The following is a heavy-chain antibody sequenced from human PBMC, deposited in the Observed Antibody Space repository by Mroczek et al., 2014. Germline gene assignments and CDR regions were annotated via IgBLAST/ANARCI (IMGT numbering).Heavy chain of an antibody. J-gene: IGHJ6*02. CDR2: IGTAGDT. D-gene: IGHD3-3*01. V-gene: IGHV3-13*01. CDR3: NDFWSGHPDYYGMDV. CDR1: GFTFSSYD. Sequence: EVQLLESGGGLVQPGGSLRLSCAASGFTFSSYDMHWVRQATGKGLEWVSAIGTAGDTYYPGSVKGRFTISRDNSKNTLYLQMNSLRAEDTAVYYCNDFWSGHPDYYGMDVWGQGTTVTVSS.